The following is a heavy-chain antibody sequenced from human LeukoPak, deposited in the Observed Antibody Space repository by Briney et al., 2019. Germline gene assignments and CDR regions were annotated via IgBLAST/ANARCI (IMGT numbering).Heavy chain of an antibody. CDR2: INAGNGDT. CDR3: ARDDCGDTCYPGGY. J-gene: IGHJ4*02. CDR1: GYTFTNYV. Sequence: ASVKVSCKASGYTFTNYVIRWVRQAPGQRPEWMGWINAGNGDTKYSHHFQGRVTITRDTSASTAYMEMSSLTSEDTALYYCARDDCGDTCYPGGYWGQGTLVTASS. D-gene: IGHD2-21*01. V-gene: IGHV1-3*01.